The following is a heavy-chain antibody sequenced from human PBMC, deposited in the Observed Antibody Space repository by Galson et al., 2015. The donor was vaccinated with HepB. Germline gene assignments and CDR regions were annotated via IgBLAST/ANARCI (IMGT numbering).Heavy chain of an antibody. V-gene: IGHV2-70*02. CDR2: ISWDDDE. J-gene: IGHJ4*02. Sequence: PALVKPTQTLTLTCTFSGFSPSTSGMVLSWIRQPPGKALEWLALISWDDDEYYSTSLKSRLTISKDTSKNQVVPTMTDMNSLRAEDTAVYYCAKAYRYGSGSNFLFFDYWGQGALVTVSS. D-gene: IGHD3-10*01. CDR3: AKAYRYGSGSNFLFFDY. CDR1: GFSPSTSGMV.